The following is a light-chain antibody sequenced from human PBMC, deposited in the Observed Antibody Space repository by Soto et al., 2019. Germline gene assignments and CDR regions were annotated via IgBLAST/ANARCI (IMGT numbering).Light chain of an antibody. CDR2: DVN. V-gene: IGLV2-11*01. Sequence: QSVLTQPRSVSGSPGQSVTISCTGTSSDVGAYIYVSWYQQHPGKAPKLIIYDVNKRPSGVPDRFSGSKSGNTASLTISGLHTEDEANYYCCSYAGSYSWVFGGGTKLTVL. CDR1: SSDVGAYIY. J-gene: IGLJ2*01. CDR3: CSYAGSYSWV.